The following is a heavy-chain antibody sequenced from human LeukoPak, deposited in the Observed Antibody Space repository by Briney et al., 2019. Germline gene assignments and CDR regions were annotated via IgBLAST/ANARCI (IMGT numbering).Heavy chain of an antibody. Sequence: ASETLSLTCAVYGGSFSGYYWSWIRQPAGKGLEWIGRISTSGSTNYNPSLNSRVTMSVDTSKNQFSLKLTSVTAADTALYYCARGIWGMATIPYWYFDIWGRGTLVTVSS. CDR1: GGSFSGYY. J-gene: IGHJ2*01. V-gene: IGHV4-59*10. D-gene: IGHD5-24*01. CDR3: ARGIWGMATIPYWYFDI. CDR2: ISTSGST.